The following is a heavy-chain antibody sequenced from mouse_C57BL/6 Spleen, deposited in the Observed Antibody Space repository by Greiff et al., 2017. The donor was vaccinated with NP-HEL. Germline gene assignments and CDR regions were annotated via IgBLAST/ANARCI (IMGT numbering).Heavy chain of an antibody. CDR1: GYAFSSYW. D-gene: IGHD2-10*01. Sequence: VQRVESGAELVKPGASVKISCKASGYAFSSYWMNWVKQRPGKGLEWIGQIYPGDGDTNYNGKFKGKATLTADKSSSTAYMQLSSLTSEDSAVYFCAPYYGNYVEGAMDYWGQGTSVTVSS. V-gene: IGHV1-80*01. J-gene: IGHJ4*01. CDR2: IYPGDGDT. CDR3: APYYGNYVEGAMDY.